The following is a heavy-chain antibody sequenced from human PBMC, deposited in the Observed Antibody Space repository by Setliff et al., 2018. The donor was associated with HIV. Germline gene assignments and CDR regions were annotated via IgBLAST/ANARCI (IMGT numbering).Heavy chain of an antibody. V-gene: IGHV4-34*01. Sequence: SETLSLTCAVYGGSFSGYYWSWIRQPPGKGLEWIGEINHSGSTNYNPSLKSRVTILVDTSKNQFSLKLTSVTAADTAFYYCARLTFPAMVTGNWFDPWGQGTLVTVSS. CDR3: ARLTFPAMVTGNWFDP. CDR2: INHSGST. CDR1: GGSFSGYY. D-gene: IGHD5-18*01. J-gene: IGHJ5*02.